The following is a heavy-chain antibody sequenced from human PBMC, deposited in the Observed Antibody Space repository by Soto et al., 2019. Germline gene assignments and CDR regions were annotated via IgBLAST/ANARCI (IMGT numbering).Heavy chain of an antibody. J-gene: IGHJ3*02. CDR2: IYYSGST. V-gene: IGHV4-31*03. Sequence: PSETLSLTCTVSVGSISSGGYYWSWIRQHPGKGLEWIGYIYYSGSTYYNPSLKSRVTISVDTSKNQFSLKLSSVTAADTAVYYCARGGIVVVVAARDAFDIWGQGTMVTVSS. D-gene: IGHD2-15*01. CDR1: VGSISSGGYY. CDR3: ARGGIVVVVAARDAFDI.